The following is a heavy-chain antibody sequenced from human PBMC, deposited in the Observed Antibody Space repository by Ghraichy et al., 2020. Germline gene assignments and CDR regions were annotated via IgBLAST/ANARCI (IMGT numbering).Heavy chain of an antibody. V-gene: IGHV6-1*01. D-gene: IGHD7-27*01. CDR2: TYYRSKWFY. CDR1: GDSVSSSSAA. CDR3: ARSTGDLDY. J-gene: IGHJ4*02. Sequence: SQTLSLTCAIPGDSVSSSSAAWNWIRQSPSRGLEWLGRTYYRSKWFYGYALSVKSRITINPDTSKNQFSLHLNSVTPEDTAVYYCARSTGDLDYWGQGTRVTVSS.